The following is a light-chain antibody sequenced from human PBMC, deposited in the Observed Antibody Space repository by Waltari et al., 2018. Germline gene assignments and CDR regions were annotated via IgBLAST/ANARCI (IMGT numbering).Light chain of an antibody. Sequence: QSALTQPASVSGSPGQSITISCTGTSSDVGGYNYVSWYQQPPGKAPKLMIYDVSNRPAGVSNRFSGSNSGNTASLTISGLQAEDEADYYCSSYTSSSTLVFGGGTKLTVL. CDR2: DVS. CDR3: SSYTSSSTLV. V-gene: IGLV2-14*01. J-gene: IGLJ2*01. CDR1: SSDVGGYNY.